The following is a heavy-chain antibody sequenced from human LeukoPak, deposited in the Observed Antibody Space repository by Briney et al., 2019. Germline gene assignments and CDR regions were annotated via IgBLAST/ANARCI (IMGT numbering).Heavy chain of an antibody. Sequence: GGSLRLPCAASGFTFSSYWMSWVRQAPGKGLEWVANIKQDGSEKYYVDSVKGRFTISRDNAKNSLYLQMNSLRAEDTAVYYCASDILTGTQGPLFDYWGQGTLVTVSS. D-gene: IGHD3-9*01. CDR3: ASDILTGTQGPLFDY. V-gene: IGHV3-7*03. CDR2: IKQDGSEK. J-gene: IGHJ4*02. CDR1: GFTFSSYW.